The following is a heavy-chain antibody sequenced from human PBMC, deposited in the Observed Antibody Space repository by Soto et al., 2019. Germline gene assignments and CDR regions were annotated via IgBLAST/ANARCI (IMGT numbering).Heavy chain of an antibody. CDR3: AKRAAGTSFDY. J-gene: IGHJ4*02. V-gene: IGHV4-59*01. CDR1: GGSISSYY. CDR2: IYYSGST. Sequence: SETLSLTCTVSGGSISSYYWSWIRQPPGKGLEWIGYIYYSGSTNYNPSLKSRVTISVDTSKNQFSLKLSSVTAADTAVYYCAKRAAGTSFDYWGQGTLVTVSS. D-gene: IGHD6-13*01.